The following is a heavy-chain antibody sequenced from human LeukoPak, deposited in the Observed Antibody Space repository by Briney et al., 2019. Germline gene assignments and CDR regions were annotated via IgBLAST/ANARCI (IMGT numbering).Heavy chain of an antibody. CDR2: ISTSGGIT. D-gene: IGHD1-26*01. J-gene: IGHJ4*02. CDR1: GFTFSSHG. V-gene: IGHV3-23*01. CDR3: AKVASGSYYNWPFDY. Sequence: PGGSLRLSCGASGFTFSSHGMNWVRQAPRKGLEWVSGISTSGGITYYTDSVKGRFTISRDNSKNTMSLQMNSLRGEDTAVYYCAKVASGSYYNWPFDYWGQGTLVTVSS.